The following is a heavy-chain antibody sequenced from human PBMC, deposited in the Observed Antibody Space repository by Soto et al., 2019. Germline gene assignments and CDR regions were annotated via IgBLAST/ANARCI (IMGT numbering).Heavy chain of an antibody. Sequence: PSETLSLTCTVSGASISSYYWSWIRQPPGKGLEWIGYMFYSGSTNYNPSLKSRVTISVDTSKNQFSLKLSSVTAADTAVYYCARAIGDYGQLQVDYWGQGTLVTVSS. CDR1: GASISSYY. CDR2: MFYSGST. CDR3: ARAIGDYGQLQVDY. D-gene: IGHD4-17*01. V-gene: IGHV4-59*12. J-gene: IGHJ4*02.